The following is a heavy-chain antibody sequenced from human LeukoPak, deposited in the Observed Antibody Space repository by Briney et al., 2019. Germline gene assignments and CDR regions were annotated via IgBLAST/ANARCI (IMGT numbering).Heavy chain of an antibody. CDR2: INPNSGGT. CDR3: ARDRCSSSCDPFDY. J-gene: IGHJ4*02. D-gene: IGHD6-13*01. V-gene: IGHV1-2*02. CDR1: GYTFTGYY. Sequence: ASVKVSCKASGYTFTGYYMHWVRQAPGQGLEWMGWINPNSGGTNYAQKFQGRVTMTRDTSISTAYMELSRLRSDDTAVYYCARDRCSSSCDPFDYWGQGTLVTVSS.